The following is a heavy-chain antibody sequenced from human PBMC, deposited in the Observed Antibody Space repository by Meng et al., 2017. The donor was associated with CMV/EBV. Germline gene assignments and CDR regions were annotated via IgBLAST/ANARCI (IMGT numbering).Heavy chain of an antibody. J-gene: IGHJ6*02. CDR3: ARGFRDAGGTYYYYGMDV. CDR1: GGTFSSYA. Sequence: ASVKVSCKASGGTFSSYAISWVRQAPGQGLEWMGWMNPNSGNTGYAQKFQGRVTITRNTSISTAYMELSSLRSEDTAVYYCARGFRDAGGTYYYYGMDVWGQGTTVTVSS. D-gene: IGHD5-24*01. V-gene: IGHV1-8*03. CDR2: MNPNSGNT.